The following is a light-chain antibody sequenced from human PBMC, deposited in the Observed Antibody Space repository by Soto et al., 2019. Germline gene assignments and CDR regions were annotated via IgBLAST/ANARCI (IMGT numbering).Light chain of an antibody. CDR1: TSNLGSNF. J-gene: IGLJ3*02. CDR2: RND. V-gene: IGLV1-47*01. Sequence: QSVLTQPASASGTPGQRVTISCSGSTSNLGSNFVYCYQQLPGAAPKLLISRNDQRPSGVPVRFSGSNSGTSASLAISGLRSDDEADYHCAAWDDSLSGVVFGVGTKVTVL. CDR3: AAWDDSLSGVV.